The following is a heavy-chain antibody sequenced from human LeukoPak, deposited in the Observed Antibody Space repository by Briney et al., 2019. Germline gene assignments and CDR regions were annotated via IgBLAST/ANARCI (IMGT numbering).Heavy chain of an antibody. V-gene: IGHV3-53*04. J-gene: IGHJ4*02. D-gene: IGHD2-15*01. CDR1: GFTVSSNY. Sequence: GGSLRLSCAASGFTVSSNYMSWVRQAPGKGLEWVSVIYSGGSTYHADSVKGRFTISRHNSKNTLYLQMNSLRAEDTAVYYCAREVNCSGGSCYSGYFDYWGQGTLVTVSS. CDR2: IYSGGST. CDR3: AREVNCSGGSCYSGYFDY.